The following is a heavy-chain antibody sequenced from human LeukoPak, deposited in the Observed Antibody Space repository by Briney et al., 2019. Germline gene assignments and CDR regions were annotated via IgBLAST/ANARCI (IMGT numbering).Heavy chain of an antibody. Sequence: SETLSLTCTVSGGSISSSSYYWGWIRQPPGKGLEWIGSIYYSGSTYYNPSLKSRVTISVDTSKNQFSLKLSSVTAADTAVYYCARQTCSGGSCYSVGWFDPWGQGTLVTVSS. D-gene: IGHD2-15*01. J-gene: IGHJ5*02. CDR1: GGSISSSSYY. CDR2: IYYSGST. CDR3: ARQTCSGGSCYSVGWFDP. V-gene: IGHV4-39*01.